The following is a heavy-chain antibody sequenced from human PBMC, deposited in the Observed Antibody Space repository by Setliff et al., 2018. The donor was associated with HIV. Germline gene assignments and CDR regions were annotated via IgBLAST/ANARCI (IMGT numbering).Heavy chain of an antibody. CDR1: GLTFDDDYA. J-gene: IGHJ6*03. V-gene: IGHV3-9*01. Sequence: GGSLRLSCAASGLTFDDDYAMHWVRQVPGKGLEWVSGISWDSTSIGYADSGKGRFTISRDSAKNSLYLQMNSLRAEDTAVYYCARDFLGDGYMDVWGKGTTVTVSS. CDR2: ISWDSTSI. CDR3: ARDFLGDGYMDV. D-gene: IGHD3-16*01.